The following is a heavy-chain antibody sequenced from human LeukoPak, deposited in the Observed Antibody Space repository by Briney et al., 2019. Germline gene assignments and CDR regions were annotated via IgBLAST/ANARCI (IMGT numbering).Heavy chain of an antibody. D-gene: IGHD5-18*01. CDR2: ISSSSSYI. Sequence: GRSLRLSCAASGFTFSSHGMHWVRQAPGKGLEWVSSISSSSSYIYYADSVKGRFTISRDNAKNSLYLQMNSLRAEDTAVYYCARDQGYSYGFADAFDIWGQGTMVTVSS. J-gene: IGHJ3*02. V-gene: IGHV3-21*01. CDR1: GFTFSSHG. CDR3: ARDQGYSYGFADAFDI.